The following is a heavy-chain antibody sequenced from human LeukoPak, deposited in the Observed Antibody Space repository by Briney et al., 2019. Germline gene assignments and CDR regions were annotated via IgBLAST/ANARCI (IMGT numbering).Heavy chain of an antibody. J-gene: IGHJ6*01. Sequence: GESLKISCKTFGYTFTSYWIGWVRQTPGKGPGGVGVIFPRDSHVRYSPSFQGQVTISADKSTNPAYLHWGSLKASDSAMYYCVRSLPGTLLRGYGMDVWGPGTTVTVPA. CDR2: IFPRDSHV. CDR3: VRSLPGTLLRGYGMDV. CDR1: GYTFTSYW. D-gene: IGHD3-10*01. V-gene: IGHV5-51*01.